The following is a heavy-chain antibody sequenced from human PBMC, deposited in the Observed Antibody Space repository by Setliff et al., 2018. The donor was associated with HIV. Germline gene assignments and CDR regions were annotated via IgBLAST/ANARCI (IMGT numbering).Heavy chain of an antibody. CDR1: GGSFNSYY. V-gene: IGHV4-4*07. D-gene: IGHD3-16*01. CDR3: AKRTFGSGRLDP. CDR2: IHTTGST. J-gene: IGHJ5*02. Sequence: ETLSLTCTVSGGSFNSYYWSWIRLPAGKGLEWIGQIHTTGSTNYNPSLKSRLTISIDTSKNQFSLKLNSVTATDTAVYYCAKRTFGSGRLDPWGQGTLVTVSS.